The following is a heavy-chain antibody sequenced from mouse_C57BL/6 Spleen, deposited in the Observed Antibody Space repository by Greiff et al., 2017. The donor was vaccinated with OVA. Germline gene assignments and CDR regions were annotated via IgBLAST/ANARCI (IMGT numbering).Heavy chain of an antibody. CDR1: GFTFSSYA. V-gene: IGHV5-4*01. CDR2: ISDGGSYT. CDR3: ARDHDYYGSSFDY. Sequence: EVQGVESGGGLVKPGGSLKLSCAASGFTFSSYAMSWVRQTPEKRLEWVATISDGGSYTYYPDNVKGRFTISRDNAKNNLYLQMSHLKSEDTAMYYCARDHDYYGSSFDYWGQGTTLTVSS. D-gene: IGHD1-1*01. J-gene: IGHJ2*01.